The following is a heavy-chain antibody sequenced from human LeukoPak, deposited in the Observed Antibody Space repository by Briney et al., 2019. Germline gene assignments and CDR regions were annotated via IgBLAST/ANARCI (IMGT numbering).Heavy chain of an antibody. V-gene: IGHV1-18*01. D-gene: IGHD2-15*01. CDR3: ARVGLGYCSGGSCYSGFDY. CDR2: ISAYNGNT. Sequence: ASVKVSCKASGYTFTSYGIGWVRQAPGQGLEWMGWISAYNGNTNYAQKLQGRVTMTTDTSTSTAYMELRSLRSDDTAVYYCARVGLGYCSGGSCYSGFDYWGQGTLVTVSS. J-gene: IGHJ4*02. CDR1: GYTFTSYG.